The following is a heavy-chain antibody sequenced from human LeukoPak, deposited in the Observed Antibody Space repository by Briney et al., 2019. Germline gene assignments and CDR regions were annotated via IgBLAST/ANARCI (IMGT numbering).Heavy chain of an antibody. D-gene: IGHD2-15*01. CDR2: IYYSGST. CDR3: ARGYCSGGSCYDALDY. CDR1: GGSISSGDYY. Sequence: SQTLSLTCTVSGGSISSGDYYWSWIRQPPGKGLEWIGYIYYSGSTYYNPSLQSRVTISVDTSKNQFSLKLSSVTAADTAVYYCARGYCSGGSCYDALDYWGQGTLVTVSS. J-gene: IGHJ4*02. V-gene: IGHV4-30-4*01.